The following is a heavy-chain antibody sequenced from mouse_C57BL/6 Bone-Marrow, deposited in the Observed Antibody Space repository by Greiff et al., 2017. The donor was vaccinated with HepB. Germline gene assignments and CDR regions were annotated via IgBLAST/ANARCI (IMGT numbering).Heavy chain of an antibody. CDR3: TTRDYYGSWMDY. Sequence: VQLQQSGAELVRPGASVKLSCTASGFNIKDDYMHWVKQRPEQGLEWIGWIDPENGDTEYASKFQGKATITADTSSNTAYLQLSSLTSEDTAVYYCTTRDYYGSWMDYWGQGTSVTVSS. CDR2: IDPENGDT. J-gene: IGHJ4*01. D-gene: IGHD1-1*01. CDR1: GFNIKDDY. V-gene: IGHV14-4*01.